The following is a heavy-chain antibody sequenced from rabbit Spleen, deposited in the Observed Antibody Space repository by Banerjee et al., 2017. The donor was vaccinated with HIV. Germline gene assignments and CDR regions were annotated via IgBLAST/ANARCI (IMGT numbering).Heavy chain of an antibody. D-gene: IGHD1-1*01. CDR3: ARDLLGVIGWNFAL. J-gene: IGHJ4*01. CDR2: INAATAKP. CDR1: GFSFSDRDV. V-gene: IGHV1S45*01. Sequence: QEQLVESGGGLVQPEGSLTLTCKASGFSFSDRDVMCWVRQAPGKGLEWIACINAATAKPVYATWAKGRFTISRTSSTTVTLRMTSLTAADRATYFCARDLLGVIGWNFALWGPGTLVTVS.